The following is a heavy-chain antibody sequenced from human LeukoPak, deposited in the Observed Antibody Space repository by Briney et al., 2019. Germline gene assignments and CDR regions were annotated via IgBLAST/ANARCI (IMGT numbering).Heavy chain of an antibody. V-gene: IGHV4-4*07. D-gene: IGHD3-3*01. CDR1: GGSISSYY. Sequence: SETLSLTCTVSGGSISSYYWSWIRQPAGKGLEWIGRIYTSGSTDYNPSLKSRVTMSVDTSKNQFSLKLSSVTAADTAVYYCARTETRSDLFWSGYSIHYYYYYMDVWGKGTTVTVSS. J-gene: IGHJ6*03. CDR2: IYTSGST. CDR3: ARTETRSDLFWSGYSIHYYYYYMDV.